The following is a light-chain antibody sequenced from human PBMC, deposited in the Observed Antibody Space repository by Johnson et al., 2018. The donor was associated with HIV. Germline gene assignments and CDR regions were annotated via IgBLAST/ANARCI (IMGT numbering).Light chain of an antibody. J-gene: IGLJ1*01. CDR3: RTWDSSLSAYV. Sequence: QSVLTQPPSVSAAPGQKVTISCSGSSSNIGNNYVSWYQQLPGTAPKLLIYENNKRPSGIPDRFSGYKSGTSATLGITGLQTGDEAAYYCRTWDSSLSAYVFGTGTKVTVL. V-gene: IGLV1-51*02. CDR2: ENN. CDR1: SSNIGNNY.